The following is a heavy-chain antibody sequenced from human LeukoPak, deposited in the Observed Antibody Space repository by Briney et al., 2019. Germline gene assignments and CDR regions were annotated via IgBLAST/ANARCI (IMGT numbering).Heavy chain of an antibody. CDR1: GYTFTSYG. D-gene: IGHD3-22*01. CDR2: ISAYNGNT. V-gene: IGHV1-18*01. CDR3: ATRPYYYDSSGYSRTDFDY. J-gene: IGHJ4*02. Sequence: VASVKVSCKASGYTFTSYGISWVRQAPGQGLEWMGWISAYNGNTNYAQKLQGRVTMTTDTSTSTAYMELRSLRSDDTAVYYCATRPYYYDSSGYSRTDFDYWGQGTLVTVSS.